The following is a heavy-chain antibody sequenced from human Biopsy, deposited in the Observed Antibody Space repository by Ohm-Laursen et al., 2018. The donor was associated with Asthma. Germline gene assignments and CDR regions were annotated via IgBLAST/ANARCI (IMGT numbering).Heavy chain of an antibody. CDR1: GFTFRSYA. J-gene: IGHJ6*02. Sequence: SLRLSCAASGFTFRSYAMHWVRQTPAKGLEWVAVISFDGSNKYYADSVRGRFTISRDNPKNTLYLQMTSLSAEDSAVYYCARVDGVVEAATRLGGMDVWGQGTTVTVSS. CDR3: ARVDGVVEAATRLGGMDV. V-gene: IGHV3-30*04. CDR2: ISFDGSNK. D-gene: IGHD2-15*01.